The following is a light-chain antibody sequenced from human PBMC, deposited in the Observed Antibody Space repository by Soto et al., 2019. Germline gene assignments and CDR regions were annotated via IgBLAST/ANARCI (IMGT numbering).Light chain of an antibody. CDR1: NSDIGGYNY. CDR2: DVS. Sequence: QSALTQPASVSGSPGQSITISCTGTNSDIGGYNYVSWYQQHPGKAPKVMIYDVSLRPSGVSNRFSGSKSDNTASLTISGLQPEDEADYYCSSYTTFSTPVFGTGTKVTVL. V-gene: IGLV2-14*03. J-gene: IGLJ1*01. CDR3: SSYTTFSTPV.